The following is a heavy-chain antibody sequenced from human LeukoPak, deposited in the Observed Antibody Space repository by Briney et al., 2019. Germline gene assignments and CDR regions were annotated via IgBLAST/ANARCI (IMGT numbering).Heavy chain of an antibody. J-gene: IGHJ6*03. D-gene: IGHD1-26*01. Sequence: ASVKVSCKASGYTFTSYYMHWVRQALGQGLEWMGIINPSGGSTSYAQKFQGRVTMTRDMSTSTVYMELSSLRSEDTAVYYCARDGSRGPDYYYYMDVWGKGTTVTVSS. V-gene: IGHV1-46*01. CDR2: INPSGGST. CDR1: GYTFTSYY. CDR3: ARDGSRGPDYYYYMDV.